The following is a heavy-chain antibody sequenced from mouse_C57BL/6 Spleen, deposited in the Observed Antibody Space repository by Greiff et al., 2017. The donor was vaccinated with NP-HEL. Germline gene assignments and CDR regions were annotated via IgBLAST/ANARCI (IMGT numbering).Heavy chain of an antibody. Sequence: VQLQQSGAELARPGASVKMSCKASGYTFTSYTMHWVKQRPGQGLDWIGYINPSSGYTKYNPKLKDKAKLTADKSSSTAYMQLSSLTSEDSAVYYCARGDFHFDYWGQGTTLTVSS. V-gene: IGHV1-4*01. CDR2: INPSSGYT. CDR3: ARGDFHFDY. J-gene: IGHJ2*01. CDR1: GYTFTSYT.